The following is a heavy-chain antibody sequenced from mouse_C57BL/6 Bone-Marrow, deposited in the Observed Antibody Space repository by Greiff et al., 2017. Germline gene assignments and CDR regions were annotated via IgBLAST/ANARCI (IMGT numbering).Heavy chain of an antibody. Sequence: QVQLKESGAELVRPGTSVKMSCKASGYTFTNYWIGWAKQRPGHGLEWIGDIYPGGGYTNYNEKFKGKATLTADKSSSTAYMQFSSLTSEYSAIYYCARSGYPVPFDYWGQGTTLTVSS. CDR3: ARSGYPVPFDY. J-gene: IGHJ2*01. CDR2: IYPGGGYT. D-gene: IGHD1-2*01. V-gene: IGHV1-63*01. CDR1: GYTFTNYW.